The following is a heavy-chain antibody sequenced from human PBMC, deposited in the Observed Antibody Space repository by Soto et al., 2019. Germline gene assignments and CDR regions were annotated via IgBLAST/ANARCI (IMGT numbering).Heavy chain of an antibody. CDR1: GGSFETFI. D-gene: IGHD2-8*01. J-gene: IGHJ6*02. V-gene: IGHV1-69*01. Sequence: QVQLVQSGAEVKEPGSSVKVSCEASGGSFETFIMNWVRQTPGRGLEWMGGVVPILGTPTYAERFKGKVKCAATRSAGTTQMEVPSLRSKDSGIYYCARHGTNGSARSGMDVWGQGNTLIFSS. CDR2: VVPILGTP. CDR3: ARHGTNGSARSGMDV.